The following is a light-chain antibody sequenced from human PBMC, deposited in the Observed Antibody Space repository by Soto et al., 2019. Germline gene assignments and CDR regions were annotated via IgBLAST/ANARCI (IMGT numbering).Light chain of an antibody. V-gene: IGKV1-6*01. CDR2: SAS. CDR1: QGIRVD. Sequence: AIQMTQSPSSLSASVGDRVIITCRASQGIRVDLGWYQQKPGEAPKLLVYSASTLQTGVPSRFSGSGSGTYFTLTINSLQPEDFATYFCLQHFTCPRSFGGGTRVEVK. CDR3: LQHFTCPRS. J-gene: IGKJ4*01.